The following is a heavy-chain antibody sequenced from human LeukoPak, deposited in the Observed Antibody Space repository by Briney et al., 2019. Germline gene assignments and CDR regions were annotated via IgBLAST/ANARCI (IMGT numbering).Heavy chain of an antibody. CDR3: ARGIAAAGPFDY. CDR2: IYYSGST. Sequence: SETLSLTCTVSGGSISSYYWSWIRQPPGKGLEWIGYIYYSGSTNYNPSLKSRVTISVDTSKNQFSLRLSSVTAADTAVYYCARGIAAAGPFDYWGQGTLVTVSS. J-gene: IGHJ4*02. D-gene: IGHD6-13*01. CDR1: GGSISSYY. V-gene: IGHV4-59*01.